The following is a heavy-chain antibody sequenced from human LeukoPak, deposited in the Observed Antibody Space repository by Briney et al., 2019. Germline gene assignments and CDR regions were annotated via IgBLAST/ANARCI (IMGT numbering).Heavy chain of an antibody. CDR1: GYTFSSYG. J-gene: IGHJ5*02. Sequence: GSVKASCTASGYTFSSYGISWVRQTPGQGLEWMGWIATYNGKTKYAEKVQGRVTMTTDTSTTTAYMELRTLRSDDTAVYYCARDMVGLAADGNWFDPWGQGPLVTVSS. CDR2: IATYNGKT. CDR3: ARDMVGLAADGNWFDP. V-gene: IGHV1-18*01. D-gene: IGHD6-13*01.